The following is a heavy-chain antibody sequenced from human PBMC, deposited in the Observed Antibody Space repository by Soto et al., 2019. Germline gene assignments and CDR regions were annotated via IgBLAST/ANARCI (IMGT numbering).Heavy chain of an antibody. CDR2: ISGSGGST. Sequence: EVQLLESGGGLVQPGGSLRLSCAASKFTFTSYAMSWVRQAPGKGLECVSVISGSGGSTYYADSMKGRFTISRDNTKNTLYLQMNSLRVKDTAVYYCAEGRGSYYYYGMDVWGQGTTVTVSS. CDR3: AEGRGSYYYYGMDV. V-gene: IGHV3-23*01. J-gene: IGHJ6*02. CDR1: KFTFTSYA.